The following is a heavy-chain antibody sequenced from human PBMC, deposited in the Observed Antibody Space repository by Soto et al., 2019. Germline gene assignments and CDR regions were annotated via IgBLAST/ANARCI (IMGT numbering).Heavy chain of an antibody. CDR3: ARSYSSSWYTDDAFDI. J-gene: IGHJ3*02. V-gene: IGHV1-8*01. CDR1: GDTFTSYD. D-gene: IGHD6-13*01. CDR2: MNPNSGNT. Sequence: GASVKVSCKASGDTFTSYDINWVRQATGQGLEWMGWMNPNSGNTGYAQKFQGRVTMTRNTSISTAYMELSSLRSEDTAVYYCARSYSSSWYTDDAFDIWGKETMV.